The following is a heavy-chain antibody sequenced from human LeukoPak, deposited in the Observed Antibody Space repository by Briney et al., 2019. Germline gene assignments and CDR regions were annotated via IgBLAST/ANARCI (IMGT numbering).Heavy chain of an antibody. J-gene: IGHJ5*02. Sequence: GGSLRLSCAASGFILSSYGLHWVRQAPGKGLEWVAVISYDGTNKYYADSVKGRFTISRDNSKNTVYLQMNSLRVEDTAVYYCARETMAASGWFDPWGQGTLVTVSS. CDR2: ISYDGTNK. D-gene: IGHD6-13*01. CDR1: GFILSSYG. V-gene: IGHV3-30*03. CDR3: ARETMAASGWFDP.